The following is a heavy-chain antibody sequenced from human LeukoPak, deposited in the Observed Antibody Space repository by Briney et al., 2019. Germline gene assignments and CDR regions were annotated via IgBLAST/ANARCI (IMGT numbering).Heavy chain of an antibody. CDR2: ISSSSSYI. V-gene: IGHV3-21*04. Sequence: GSLRLFCAASGFTFSSYSMNWVRQAPGKGLEWVSSISSSSSYIYYADSVKGRFTISRDNAKNSLYLQMNSLRAEDTAVYYCARGDSSGYYLNYWGQGTLVTVSS. CDR1: GFTFSSYS. D-gene: IGHD3-22*01. CDR3: ARGDSSGYYLNY. J-gene: IGHJ4*02.